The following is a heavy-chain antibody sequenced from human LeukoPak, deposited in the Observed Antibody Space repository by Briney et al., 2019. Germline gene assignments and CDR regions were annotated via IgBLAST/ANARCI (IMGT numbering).Heavy chain of an antibody. CDR2: IKQDGSEK. Sequence: GGSPRLSCAASGFTFSSDCMSWVRQAPGKGLEWVANIKQDGSEKYYLDSVKGRFTISRDNAKNSLYLQMNSLRAEDTAVYYCARGGGSYGYGYFDYWGQGTLVTVSS. D-gene: IGHD5-18*01. J-gene: IGHJ4*02. CDR3: ARGGGSYGYGYFDY. V-gene: IGHV3-7*01. CDR1: GFTFSSDC.